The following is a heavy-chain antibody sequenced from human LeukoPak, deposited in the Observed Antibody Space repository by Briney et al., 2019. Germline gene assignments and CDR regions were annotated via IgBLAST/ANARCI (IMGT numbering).Heavy chain of an antibody. D-gene: IGHD4-17*01. CDR2: ITNSGGTT. Sequence: GGSLRLSCAASGFTFSSYEMSWVRQTPGKGPEWVSYITNSGGTTYYADSVKGRFTISRDNAKNSLYLQMNSLRAEDTAVYYCARQEDHDYGDYYFDYWGQGILVTVSS. J-gene: IGHJ4*02. CDR3: ARQEDHDYGDYYFDY. CDR1: GFTFSSYE. V-gene: IGHV3-48*03.